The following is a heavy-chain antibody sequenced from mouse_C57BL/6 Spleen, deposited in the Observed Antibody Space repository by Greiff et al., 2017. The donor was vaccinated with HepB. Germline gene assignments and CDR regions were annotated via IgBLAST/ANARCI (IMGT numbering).Heavy chain of an antibody. CDR1: GFTFSSYA. D-gene: IGHD1-1*01. V-gene: IGHV5-4*01. J-gene: IGHJ4*01. CDR3: ARDQYYGSSYAMDY. Sequence: EVQRVESGGGLVKPGGSLKLSCAASGFTFSSYAMSWVRQTPEKRLEWVATISDGGSYTYYPDNVKGRFTISRDNAKNNLYLQMSHLKSEDTAMYYCARDQYYGSSYAMDYWGQGTSVTVSS. CDR2: ISDGGSYT.